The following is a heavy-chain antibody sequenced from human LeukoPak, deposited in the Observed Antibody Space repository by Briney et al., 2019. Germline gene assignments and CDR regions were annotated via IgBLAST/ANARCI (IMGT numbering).Heavy chain of an antibody. CDR3: ARGGRSTSSLSDY. CDR1: GYTFTGYY. CDR2: INPSSGGT. D-gene: IGHD2-2*01. J-gene: IGHJ4*02. Sequence: ASVKVSCKASGYTFTGYYMHWVRQAPGQGLEWMGWINPSSGGTNYAQKFQGRVTMTRDTSISTAYMELSRLRSDDTAVYYCARGGRSTSSLSDYWGQGTLVTVSS. V-gene: IGHV1-2*02.